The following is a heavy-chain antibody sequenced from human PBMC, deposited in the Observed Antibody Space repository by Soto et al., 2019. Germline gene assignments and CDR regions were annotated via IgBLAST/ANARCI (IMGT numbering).Heavy chain of an antibody. J-gene: IGHJ4*02. CDR2: IKEDGSEK. CDR1: GFRFSTYW. D-gene: IGHD6-13*01. Sequence: PGGSLRLSCAASGFRFSTYWMSWVRQAPGKGLEWVANIKEDGSEKYYVDSVKGRFTISRDNAKNSLYLQMNSLRAEDTAVYYCARDVPAAGTHFDLWGQGAPVTAPQ. V-gene: IGHV3-7*01. CDR3: ARDVPAAGTHFDL.